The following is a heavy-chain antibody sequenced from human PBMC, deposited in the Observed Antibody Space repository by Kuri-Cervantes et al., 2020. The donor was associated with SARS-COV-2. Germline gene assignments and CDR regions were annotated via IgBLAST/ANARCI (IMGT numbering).Heavy chain of an antibody. J-gene: IGHJ4*02. V-gene: IGHV4-39*07. CDR3: AMTVHDFWSGEFDY. CDR1: GGSISSGDYY. Sequence: SETLLSLTCTVSGGSISSGDYYWSWLRQPPGKGLEWIGSIYYSGSTYYNPSLKSRVTISVDTSKNQFSLKLSSVTAADTAVYYCAMTVHDFWSGEFDYWGQGTLVTVSS. CDR2: IYYSGST. D-gene: IGHD3-3*01.